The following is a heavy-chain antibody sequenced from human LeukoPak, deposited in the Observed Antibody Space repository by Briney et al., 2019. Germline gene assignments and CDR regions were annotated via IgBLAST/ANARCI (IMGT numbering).Heavy chain of an antibody. V-gene: IGHV1-2*02. J-gene: IGHJ4*02. CDR2: LNPKTGDT. CDR1: GYTFTGYY. CDR3: AREGLYSSSSDFDY. D-gene: IGHD6-13*01. Sequence: ASVKVSCKASGYTFTGYYVHLVRQAPGQGLQWMGYLNPKTGDTKYAQKLLDRVTMTRDASISTVYMELSGLRSDDTAVYYCAREGLYSSSSDFDYWGQGTLVTVSS.